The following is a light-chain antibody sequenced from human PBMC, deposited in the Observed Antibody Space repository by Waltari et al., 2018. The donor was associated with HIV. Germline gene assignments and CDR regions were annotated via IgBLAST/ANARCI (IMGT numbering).Light chain of an antibody. CDR2: GAS. CDR1: QSVRSN. Sequence: IVMTQCPATLPVSPGERATLSCRASQSVRSNLACYQQRPGQAPRLLISGASTRATGVPARFSGSGSGTDFTLTISSLQSEDFAVYYCQQYDNWPPITFGQGTRLEIK. V-gene: IGKV3-15*01. J-gene: IGKJ5*01. CDR3: QQYDNWPPIT.